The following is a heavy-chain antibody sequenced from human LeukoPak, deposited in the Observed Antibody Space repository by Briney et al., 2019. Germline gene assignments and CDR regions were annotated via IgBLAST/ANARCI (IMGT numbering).Heavy chain of an antibody. Sequence: SETLSLTCSVSDDSITMYYWSWIRQPSGKGLEWIGYVDHTGSTNFNPSLNGRVSISRDTSKNLFSLRLRSVTAADTAVYFCARGRVSSSTWYSTYYYYFSMDVWGKGTTVTVSS. V-gene: IGHV4-59*01. CDR2: VDHTGST. J-gene: IGHJ6*03. D-gene: IGHD4-11*01. CDR3: ARGRVSSSTWYSTYYYYFSMDV. CDR1: DDSITMYY.